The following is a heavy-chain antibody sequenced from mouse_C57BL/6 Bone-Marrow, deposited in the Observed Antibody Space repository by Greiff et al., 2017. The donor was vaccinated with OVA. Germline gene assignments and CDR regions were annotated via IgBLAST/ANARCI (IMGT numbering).Heavy chain of an antibody. V-gene: IGHV5-17*01. CDR1: GFTFSDYG. Sequence: VQLKESGGGLVKPGGSLKLSCAASGFTFSDYGMHWVRQAPEKGLEWVAYISSGSSTIYYADTVKGRFTISRDNAKNTLFLQMPSLRSEDTAMYYCAREEATYGSSCRGYFDVWGTGTTVTVS. CDR2: ISSGSSTI. D-gene: IGHD1-1*01. J-gene: IGHJ1*03. CDR3: AREEATYGSSCRGYFDV.